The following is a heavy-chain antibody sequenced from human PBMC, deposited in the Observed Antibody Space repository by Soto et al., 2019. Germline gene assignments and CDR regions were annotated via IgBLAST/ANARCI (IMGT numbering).Heavy chain of an antibody. Sequence: QVQLVESGGGVVQPGKSLRLSCTASGFTFSRYGMHWVRQAPGKGLEWVAVMSYDGSNKWYADSVKGRFNVSRDNSKNTLLLQMKSLRAEDTAVYYCVKNSYFDILTGFDYFAYWGQGAPVTVSS. V-gene: IGHV3-30*18. D-gene: IGHD3-9*01. CDR1: GFTFSRYG. J-gene: IGHJ4*02. CDR3: VKNSYFDILTGFDYFAY. CDR2: MSYDGSNK.